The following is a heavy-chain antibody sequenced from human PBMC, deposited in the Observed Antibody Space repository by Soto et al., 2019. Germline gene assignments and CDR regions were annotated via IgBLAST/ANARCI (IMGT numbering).Heavy chain of an antibody. V-gene: IGHV3-23*01. D-gene: IGHD2-15*01. Sequence: PGGSLRLSCAASGFTFSSYAMSWVRQAPGKGLEWVSAISGSGGSTYYADSVKGRFTISRDNSKNTLYLQMSSLRAEDTAVYYCAKDARSTDCSGGSCYFRHWGQGTLVTVSS. CDR1: GFTFSSYA. J-gene: IGHJ1*01. CDR3: AKDARSTDCSGGSCYFRH. CDR2: ISGSGGST.